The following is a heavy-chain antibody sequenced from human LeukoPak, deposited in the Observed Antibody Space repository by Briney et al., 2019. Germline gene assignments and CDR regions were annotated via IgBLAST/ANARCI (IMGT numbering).Heavy chain of an antibody. Sequence: GGSLRLSCAASGFTFSTYGMHWVRQAPGKGLEWVAVIWYDGSNKYYADSVKGRFTISRDNSKNTLYLQMNSLRAEDTAVYYCARDRGSSGWFRWGQGTLVTVSS. J-gene: IGHJ4*02. CDR1: GFTFSTYG. D-gene: IGHD6-19*01. CDR3: ARDRGSSGWFR. CDR2: IWYDGSNK. V-gene: IGHV3-33*01.